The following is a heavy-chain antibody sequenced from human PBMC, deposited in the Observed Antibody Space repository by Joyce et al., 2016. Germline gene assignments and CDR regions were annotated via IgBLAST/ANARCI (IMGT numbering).Heavy chain of an antibody. CDR2: IIPISGTP. CDR3: ETYYYDSSGYYLTY. D-gene: IGHD3-22*01. V-gene: IGHV1-69*01. Sequence: QVQLVQSGAEVKKPGSSVKVSCKASGGTFNNYIINWVRQAPGQGLEWMGGIIPISGTPTSGQKFQGRLTIAADESTSTAYMELNSLKSEDTAVYYCETYYYDSSGYYLTYWGQGTLVTVSS. J-gene: IGHJ4*02. CDR1: GGTFNNYI.